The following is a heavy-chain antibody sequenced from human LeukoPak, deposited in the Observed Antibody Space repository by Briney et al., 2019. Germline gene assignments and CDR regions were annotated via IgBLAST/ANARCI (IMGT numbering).Heavy chain of an antibody. Sequence: ASVKVSCKVSGYTLTELSMHWVRQAPGKGLEWVSGISGSGGSAYYADSVKGRFTISRDNSKNTLYLQMNSLRAEDTAVYYCAIRGYSYDYGMDVWGQGTTVTVSS. CDR3: AIRGYSYDYGMDV. J-gene: IGHJ6*02. CDR1: GYTLTELS. CDR2: ISGSGGSA. V-gene: IGHV3-23*01. D-gene: IGHD5-18*01.